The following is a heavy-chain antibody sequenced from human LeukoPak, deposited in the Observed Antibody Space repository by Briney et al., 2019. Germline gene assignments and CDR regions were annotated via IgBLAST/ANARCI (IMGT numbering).Heavy chain of an antibody. CDR2: ISGNAART. Sequence: GRSLRLSCVASGFTFTRFAMNWVRQAPGKGLGWVSAISGNAARTYFADSVKGRFTISRDNSKNTLYLEMNSLRAEDTAIYYCARVPFLEWLTYFDSWGQGTLVTVSS. J-gene: IGHJ4*02. CDR3: ARVPFLEWLTYFDS. CDR1: GFTFTRFA. D-gene: IGHD3-3*01. V-gene: IGHV3-23*01.